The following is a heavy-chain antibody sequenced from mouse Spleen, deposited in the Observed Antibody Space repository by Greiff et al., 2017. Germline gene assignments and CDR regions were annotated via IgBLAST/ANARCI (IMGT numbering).Heavy chain of an antibody. CDR3: ARSNRYFDV. J-gene: IGHJ1*01. CDR1: GFTFSSFG. V-gene: IGHV5-17*02. Sequence: EVKLVESGGGLVQPGGSRKLSCAASGFTFSSFGMHWVRQAPEKGLEWVAYISSGSSTIYYADTVKGRFTISRDNPKNTLFLQMTSLRSEDTAMYYCARSNRYFDVWGAGTTVTVSS. CDR2: ISSGSSTI.